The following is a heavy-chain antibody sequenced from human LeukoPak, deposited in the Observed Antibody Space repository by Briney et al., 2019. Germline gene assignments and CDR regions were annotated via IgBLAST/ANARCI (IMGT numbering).Heavy chain of an antibody. J-gene: IGHJ6*03. V-gene: IGHV1-69*01. CDR2: IIPIFGTA. D-gene: IGHD3-9*01. CDR3: AKDGGEYYDILTGYYPRLYYMDV. Sequence: ASVKVSCKASGGTFSSYAISWVRQAPGQGLEWMGGIIPIFGTANYAQKFQGRVTITADESTSTAYMELSSLRSEDTAVYYCAKDGGEYYDILTGYYPRLYYMDVWGKGTTVTISS. CDR1: GGTFSSYA.